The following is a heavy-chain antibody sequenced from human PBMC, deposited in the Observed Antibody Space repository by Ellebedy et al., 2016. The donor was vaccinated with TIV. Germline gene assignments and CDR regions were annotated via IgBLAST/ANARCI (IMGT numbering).Heavy chain of an antibody. CDR3: GKDGVRSATAHIDY. CDR1: GFTFSSYA. Sequence: GESLKISXAASGFTFSSYAMSWVRQAPGKGLEWVSAISGSGGSTYYADSVKGRFTISRDNGKNSLYLQMNSLRAEDTALYFCGKDGVRSATAHIDYWGQGTLVTVSS. V-gene: IGHV3-23*01. D-gene: IGHD2-21*02. J-gene: IGHJ4*02. CDR2: ISGSGGST.